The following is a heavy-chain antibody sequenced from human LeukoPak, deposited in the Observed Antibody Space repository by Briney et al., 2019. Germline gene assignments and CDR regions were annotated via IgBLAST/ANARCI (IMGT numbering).Heavy chain of an antibody. V-gene: IGHV4-59*01. D-gene: IGHD6-13*01. J-gene: IGHJ4*02. Sequence: ASETLSLTCTVSGGSISSYYWSWIRQPPGKGLEWIGYIYYSGSTNYNPSLKSRVTISVDTSKNQFSLKLSSVTAEDTAVYYCARAGVAASDYWGQGTLVTVSS. CDR2: IYYSGST. CDR3: ARAGVAASDY. CDR1: GGSISSYY.